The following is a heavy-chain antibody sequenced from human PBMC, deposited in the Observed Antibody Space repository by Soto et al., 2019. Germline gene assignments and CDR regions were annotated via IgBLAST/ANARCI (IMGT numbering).Heavy chain of an antibody. V-gene: IGHV3-23*01. CDR3: AKEGSDFCTGYDAYFDY. CDR1: GFSFSSYA. CDR2: VSGSGGST. Sequence: GGSLRLSWAASGFSFSSYAMSWVRQAPGKGLEWVSGVSGSGGSTNYADSVKGRFTISRDNAKNTLYLQMNSLRDEDTAEKDGAKEGSDFCTGYDAYFDYWGRGTLVTVSS. J-gene: IGHJ4*02. D-gene: IGHD3-3*01.